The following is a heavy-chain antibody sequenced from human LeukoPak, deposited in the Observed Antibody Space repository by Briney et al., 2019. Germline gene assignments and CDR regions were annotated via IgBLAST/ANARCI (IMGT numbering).Heavy chain of an antibody. CDR3: ARDLSELVYGSSWPSLYYGMDV. CDR1: GYTFTSYY. D-gene: IGHD6-13*01. CDR2: INPSGGST. Sequence: ASVKVSCKASGYTFTSYYMHWVRQAPGQGLEWMGIINPSGGSTGYAQKFQGRVTMTRDTSTSTVYMELSSLRSEDTAVYYCARDLSELVYGSSWPSLYYGMDVWGQGTTVTVSS. J-gene: IGHJ6*02. V-gene: IGHV1-46*01.